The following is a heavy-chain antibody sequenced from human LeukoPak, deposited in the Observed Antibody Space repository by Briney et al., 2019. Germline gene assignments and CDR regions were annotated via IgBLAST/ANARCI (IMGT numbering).Heavy chain of an antibody. D-gene: IGHD5-12*01. CDR2: TYYRSKWYN. V-gene: IGHV6-1*01. Sequence: SQTLSLTCVISGDSVSSNSAAWNWLRQSPSRGLEWLGRTYYRSKWYNDYAVSVKSRITINPDTSKNQFSLHLNSVTPEDTAVYYCARGYSGYDNNWFDPWGQGTLVTVSS. CDR3: ARGYSGYDNNWFDP. CDR1: GDSVSSNSAA. J-gene: IGHJ5*02.